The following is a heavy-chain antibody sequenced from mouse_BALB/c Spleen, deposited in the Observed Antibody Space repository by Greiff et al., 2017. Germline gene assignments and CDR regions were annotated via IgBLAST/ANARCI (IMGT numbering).Heavy chain of an antibody. V-gene: IGHV3-8*02. CDR2: ISYSGST. CDR1: GDSITSGY. Sequence: VQLKQSGPSLVKPSQTLSLTCSVTGDSITSGYWNWIRKFPGNKLEYMGYISYSGSTYYNPSLKSRISITRDTSKNQYYLQLNSVTTEDTATYYCARSAYYGNYWFAYWGQGTLVTVSA. CDR3: ARSAYYGNYWFAY. D-gene: IGHD2-10*01. J-gene: IGHJ3*01.